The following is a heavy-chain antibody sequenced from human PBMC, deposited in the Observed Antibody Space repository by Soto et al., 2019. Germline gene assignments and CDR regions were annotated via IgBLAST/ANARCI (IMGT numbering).Heavy chain of an antibody. D-gene: IGHD3-10*01. V-gene: IGHV4-30-4*01. J-gene: IGHJ5*02. CDR2: IYYSGST. CDR1: GGSISSGDYY. Sequence: KPSETLSLTCTVSGGSISSGDYYWSWIRQPPGKGLEWIGYIYYSGSTYYNPSLKSRVTISVDTSKNQFSLKLSSVTAADTAVYYCARDWSITMVRGVRYNWFDPWGQGTLVTVSS. CDR3: ARDWSITMVRGVRYNWFDP.